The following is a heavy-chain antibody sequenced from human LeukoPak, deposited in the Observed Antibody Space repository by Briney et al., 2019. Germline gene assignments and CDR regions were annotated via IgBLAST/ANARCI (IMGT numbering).Heavy chain of an antibody. V-gene: IGHV4-39*01. D-gene: IGHD3/OR15-3a*01. J-gene: IGHJ4*02. CDR2: IYYSGNT. CDR1: SGSISTSNYY. Sequence: SETLSLTCTVSSGSISTSNYYWGWVRQPPGKGLEWIGSIYYSGNTYYNASLKSQVSISIDTSKNQSSLRLTSVTAADTAVYYCARQTGSGLFILPGGQGTLVTVSS. CDR3: ARQTGSGLFILP.